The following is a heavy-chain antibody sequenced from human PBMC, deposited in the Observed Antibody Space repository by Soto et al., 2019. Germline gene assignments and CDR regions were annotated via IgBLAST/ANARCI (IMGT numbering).Heavy chain of an antibody. Sequence: SDTLSLTCTVSCDSMTRSVWWTWVRQPPGKGLEWIGEVFHTGNTNYNASLKSRVTMSVDKSTNEFSLKVTSVTAADTAIYYCARKAWVRFDYWGQGALVTDSS. V-gene: IGHV4-4*02. D-gene: IGHD7-27*01. CDR3: ARKAWVRFDY. CDR1: CDSMTRSVW. J-gene: IGHJ4*02. CDR2: VFHTGNT.